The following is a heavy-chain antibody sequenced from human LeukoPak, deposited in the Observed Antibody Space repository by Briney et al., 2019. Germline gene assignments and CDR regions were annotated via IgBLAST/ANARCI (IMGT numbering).Heavy chain of an antibody. V-gene: IGHV1-8*01. J-gene: IGHJ4*02. CDR2: MTPNSGNT. D-gene: IGHD3-16*01. Sequence: ASVKVSCKASGYTFTNYDINWVRQATGQGLEWLGWMTPNSGNTGYAQKFQGRVTLTRDTSIGTAYMELNSLTSEDTAVYFCARNLYESGQFDYWGQATLVTVSS. CDR1: GYTFTNYD. CDR3: ARNLYESGQFDY.